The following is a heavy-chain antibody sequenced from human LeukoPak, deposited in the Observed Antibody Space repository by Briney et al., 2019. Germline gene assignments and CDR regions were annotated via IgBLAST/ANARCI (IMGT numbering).Heavy chain of an antibody. CDR3: ARVGHYYDSSGYYQSPHTYNWFDP. CDR1: GGSISGYS. J-gene: IGHJ5*02. CDR2: IYYSGST. V-gene: IGHV4-59*01. Sequence: SETLSLTCTDSGGSISGYSRNWIRQPPGKGLEWIGYIYYSGSTHYNPSLKSRVTISVDTSKNQFSLKLSSVTAADTAVYYCARVGHYYDSSGYYQSPHTYNWFDPWGQGTLVTASS. D-gene: IGHD3-22*01.